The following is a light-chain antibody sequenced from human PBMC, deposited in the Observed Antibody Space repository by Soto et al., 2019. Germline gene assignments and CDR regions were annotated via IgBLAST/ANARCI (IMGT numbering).Light chain of an antibody. CDR1: QSVLYGYNNKNY. CDR3: QQYYTAWT. J-gene: IGKJ1*01. CDR2: WAS. Sequence: DIAMTQSPDSLAVSLGEGATINCRSSQSVLYGYNNKNYLAWYQQKTGQPPKLLIYWASTREFGVPDRFSGSGSGTDFTLTINSLQAEDVAVYYCQQYYTAWTFGQGTKVEIK. V-gene: IGKV4-1*01.